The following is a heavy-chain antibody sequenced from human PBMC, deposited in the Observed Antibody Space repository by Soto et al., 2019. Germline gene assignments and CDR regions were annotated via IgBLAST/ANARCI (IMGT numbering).Heavy chain of an antibody. D-gene: IGHD3-10*01. V-gene: IGHV1-18*01. CDR2: ISTYNGNT. J-gene: IGHJ4*02. Sequence: QVQLVQSGAEVKKPGASVKVSCKASGYTFSRNDISWVRQAPGQGLEWMGWISTYNGNTNYAQKLQGRVTMTTDTSTSTAYMGLRRLRSDDRAVYYCTSGGQPIDYWGQATLVTVPS. CDR3: TSGGQPIDY. CDR1: GYTFSRND.